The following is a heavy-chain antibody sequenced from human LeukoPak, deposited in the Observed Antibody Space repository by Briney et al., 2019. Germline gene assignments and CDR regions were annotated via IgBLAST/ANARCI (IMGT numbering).Heavy chain of an antibody. V-gene: IGHV3-11*01. D-gene: IGHD1-14*01. Sequence: GGSLRLSCAASGFTFSDYYMSWIRQAPGKGLEWLSYISPSGSVIYYTDSVKGRFTVSRDNAKNSMFLQINSLRAEDTAIYYCARGPSKTDVSYLPYFDYWGQGTLVTVSS. CDR3: ARGPSKTDVSYLPYFDY. CDR1: GFTFSDYY. J-gene: IGHJ4*02. CDR2: ISPSGSVI.